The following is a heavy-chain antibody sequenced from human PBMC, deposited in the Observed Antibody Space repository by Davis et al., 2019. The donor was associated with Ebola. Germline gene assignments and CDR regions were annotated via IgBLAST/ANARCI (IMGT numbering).Heavy chain of an antibody. V-gene: IGHV3-23*01. CDR2: ISGSGGST. D-gene: IGHD1-20*01. Sequence: GESLKISCAASGFTFSSYAMSWVRQAPGKGLEWVSAISGSGGSTYYADSAKGRFTISRDNSKNTLYLQMNSLRADDTAVYFCANRKYIWNPFEYWGQGTLVTVSS. CDR3: ANRKYIWNPFEY. CDR1: GFTFSSYA. J-gene: IGHJ4*02.